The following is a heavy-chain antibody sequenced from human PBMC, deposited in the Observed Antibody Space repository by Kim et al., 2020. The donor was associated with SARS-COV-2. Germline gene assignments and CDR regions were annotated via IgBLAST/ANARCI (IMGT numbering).Heavy chain of an antibody. Sequence: GGSLRLSCAASGFTFSNAWMSWVRQAPGKGLEWVGRIKTKSEGGTTDYAAPGKGRFTITRDEYKDMLFLQMNSMKTEDTDVYYCTPVMGVGAADWFDTRGQGTLVTVSS. CDR3: TPVMGVGAADWFDT. CDR2: IKTKSEGGTT. D-gene: IGHD2-15*01. CDR1: GFTFSNAW. V-gene: IGHV3-15*01. J-gene: IGHJ5*02.